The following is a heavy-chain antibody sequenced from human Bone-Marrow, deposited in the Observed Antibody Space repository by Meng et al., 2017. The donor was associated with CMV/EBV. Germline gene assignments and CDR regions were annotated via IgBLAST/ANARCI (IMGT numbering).Heavy chain of an antibody. CDR1: GFTFSSYG. CDR3: ARDLYCSSISCYTGDYFDY. D-gene: IGHD2-2*01. Sequence: GGSLRLSCAASGFTFSSYGMHWVRQAPGKGLEWVAFIRYDGSNKYYADSVKGRFTISRDNSKNTLYLQMNSLRAEDTAVYYCARDLYCSSISCYTGDYFDYWGRGTLVTVSS. CDR2: IRYDGSNK. J-gene: IGHJ4*02. V-gene: IGHV3-30*02.